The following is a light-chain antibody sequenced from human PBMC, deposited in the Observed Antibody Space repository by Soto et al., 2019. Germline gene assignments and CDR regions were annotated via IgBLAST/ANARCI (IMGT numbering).Light chain of an antibody. CDR1: SSNIGTKP. CDR3: AVWDDGLL. CDR2: SND. J-gene: IGLJ2*01. Sequence: QSVLTQPASASGTPGQMVTISCSGRSSNIGTKPVNWYQQIPGTAPKLLIYSNDQRPSGVPDRFSGSKSGTSASLAISGLQSEDEAHYYCAVWDDGLLFGGGTKLTVL. V-gene: IGLV1-44*01.